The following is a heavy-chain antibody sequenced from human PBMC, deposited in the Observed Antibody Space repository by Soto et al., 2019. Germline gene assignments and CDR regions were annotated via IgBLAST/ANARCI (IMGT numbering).Heavy chain of an antibody. J-gene: IGHJ4*02. CDR3: TRQADFWSGYWAYYFDY. D-gene: IGHD3-3*01. CDR2: IRSKANSYAT. CDR1: GFPFSGSA. V-gene: IGHV3-73*01. Sequence: SLRLSCAASGFPFSGSAMYWVRQASGKGLEWVGRIRSKANSYATAYAASVKGRFTISRDDSKNTAYLQMNSLKTEDTAVYYCTRQADFWSGYWAYYFDYWGQGTLVTVSS.